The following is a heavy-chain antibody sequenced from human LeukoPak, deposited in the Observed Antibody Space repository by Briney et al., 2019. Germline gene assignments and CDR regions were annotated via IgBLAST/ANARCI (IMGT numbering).Heavy chain of an antibody. D-gene: IGHD1-26*01. Sequence: GVSLRLSCAASGFTFSSYWMHWVRQAPGKGLVWVSRINSDGSSTSYADSVKGRFTISRDNSKNTLYLQMNSLRVEDTAVYYCAKRAVGLTFDYWGQGTLVTVSS. CDR3: AKRAVGLTFDY. V-gene: IGHV3-74*01. J-gene: IGHJ4*02. CDR1: GFTFSSYW. CDR2: INSDGSST.